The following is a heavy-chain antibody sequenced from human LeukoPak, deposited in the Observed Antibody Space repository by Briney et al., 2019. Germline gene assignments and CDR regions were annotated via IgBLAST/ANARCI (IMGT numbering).Heavy chain of an antibody. CDR3: ARGLNYGSGSYYPYYYYYYMDV. Sequence: SETLSLTCAVYGGSFSGYYWSWIRQPPGKGLEWIGEINHSGSTNYNPSLKSRVTISVDTSKNQFSLKLSSVTAADTAVYYCARGLNYGSGSYYPYYYYYYMDVWGKGTTVTVSS. D-gene: IGHD3-10*01. V-gene: IGHV4-34*01. CDR2: INHSGST. J-gene: IGHJ6*03. CDR1: GGSFSGYY.